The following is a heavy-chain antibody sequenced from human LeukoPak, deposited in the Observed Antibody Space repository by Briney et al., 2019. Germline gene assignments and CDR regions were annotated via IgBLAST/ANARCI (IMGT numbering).Heavy chain of an antibody. CDR2: VTQDGSEK. CDR3: ARLGCVRACPHGALNW. V-gene: IGHV3-7*03. J-gene: IGHJ4*02. CDR1: GFTFSGYW. Sequence: GGSLRLSCAASGFTFSGYWMSWVRQAPGKGLEWVATVTQDGSEKYYVDSVNGRFTISRDNAKSSLFLQMNSLRAEDTAVYYCARLGCVRACPHGALNWWGQGTLVTVSS. D-gene: IGHD3/OR15-3a*01.